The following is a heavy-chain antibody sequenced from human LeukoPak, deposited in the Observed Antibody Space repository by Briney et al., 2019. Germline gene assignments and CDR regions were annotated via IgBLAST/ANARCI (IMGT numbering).Heavy chain of an antibody. J-gene: IGHJ6*03. CDR3: ARQPVVPAAIYYYYYMDV. CDR2: IDNSGSA. V-gene: IGHV4-59*08. CDR1: GGSISGYN. Sequence: PSETLSLTGAVSGGSISGYNCSWIRQPQGTGLELMGIIDNSGSATYNPSLKSRVTISVDTSKNQFSLKLSSVTAADTAVYYCARQPVVPAAIYYYYYMDVWGKGTTVTVSS. D-gene: IGHD2-2*01.